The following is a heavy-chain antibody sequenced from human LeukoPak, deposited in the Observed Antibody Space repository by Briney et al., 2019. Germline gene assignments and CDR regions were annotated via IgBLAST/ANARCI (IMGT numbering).Heavy chain of an antibody. V-gene: IGHV4-38-2*01. CDR2: IYHSGST. Sequence: PSETLSLTCAVSGYSITSGDYWGWIRQPPGKGLEWIGSIYHSGSTHYNPSLKSRVTISVDTSKNQFSLKVSSVTAADTAVYYCARGKNLVSALELPTSLDAFDIWGQGTMVTVSS. CDR1: GYSITSGDY. CDR3: ARGKNLVSALELPTSLDAFDI. D-gene: IGHD1-26*01. J-gene: IGHJ3*02.